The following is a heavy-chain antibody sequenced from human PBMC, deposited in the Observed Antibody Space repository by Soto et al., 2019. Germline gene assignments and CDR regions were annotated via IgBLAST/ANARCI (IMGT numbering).Heavy chain of an antibody. CDR1: GFTFSSYA. CDR2: ISYDGSNK. CDR3: ARGMLLADCGGDCYPDY. Sequence: ESGGGVVQPGMSLRLSCAASGFTFSSYAMHWVRQAPGKGLEWVAVISYDGSNKYYADSVKGRFTISRDNSKNTRYLQMNSLRAEDTAVYYCARGMLLADCGGDCYPDYWGKGTLVTVSS. V-gene: IGHV3-30-3*01. J-gene: IGHJ4*02. D-gene: IGHD2-21*02.